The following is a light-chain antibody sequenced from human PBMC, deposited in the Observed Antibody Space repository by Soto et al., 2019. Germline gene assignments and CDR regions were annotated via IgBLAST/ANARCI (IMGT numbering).Light chain of an antibody. Sequence: EIVMTQSPATLSVSPGERATLSCRASQTVTYNLAWYQQKPGQAPRLLIYGASTRATGIPARFSGSGSGTEFTLTISSLQSEDFAVYYCQRYNSWPFTFGPGTKVDIK. V-gene: IGKV3-15*01. CDR2: GAS. CDR3: QRYNSWPFT. J-gene: IGKJ3*01. CDR1: QTVTYN.